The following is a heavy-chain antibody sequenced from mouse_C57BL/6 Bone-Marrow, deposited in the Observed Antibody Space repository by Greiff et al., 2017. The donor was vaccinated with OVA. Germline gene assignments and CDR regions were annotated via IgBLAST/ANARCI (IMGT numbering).Heavy chain of an antibody. CDR2: ISDGGSYT. CDR3: ARDPYDGPWYFDV. CDR1: GFTFSSYA. J-gene: IGHJ1*03. D-gene: IGHD2-3*01. Sequence: EVQVVESGGGLVKPGGSLKLSCAASGFTFSSYAMSWVRQTPEKRLEWVATISDGGSYTYYPDNVKGRFTISRDNAKNNLYLQMSHLKSEDTAMYYCARDPYDGPWYFDVWGTGTTVTVSS. V-gene: IGHV5-4*01.